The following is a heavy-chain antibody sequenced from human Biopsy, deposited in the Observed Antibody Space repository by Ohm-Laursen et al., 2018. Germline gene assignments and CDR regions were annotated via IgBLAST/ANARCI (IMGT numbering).Heavy chain of an antibody. CDR1: GESFNGYY. Sequence: GTLSLTCAVYGESFNGYYWSWIRQTPGKGLEWIGEINHSGRTNYNPSVKRRVTISVDTSKNQFSLKVRSVTAADTAVYYCVRGVDYYDPYHYYALDVWGQGTTVTVSS. D-gene: IGHD3-22*01. CDR3: VRGVDYYDPYHYYALDV. J-gene: IGHJ6*02. V-gene: IGHV4-34*01. CDR2: INHSGRT.